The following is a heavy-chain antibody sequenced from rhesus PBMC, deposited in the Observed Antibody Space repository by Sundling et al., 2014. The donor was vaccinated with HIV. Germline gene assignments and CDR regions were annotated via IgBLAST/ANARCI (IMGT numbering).Heavy chain of an antibody. CDR3: ARRLLGSFDY. J-gene: IGHJ4*01. V-gene: IGHV4-160*01. CDR1: GVSISSNY. D-gene: IGHD3-34*01. CDR2: IYGSGGTT. Sequence: QVQLQESGPGLVKPSETLALTCAVSGVSISSNYWSWIRQAPGKGLEWIGRIYGSGGTTDYNPSLRSRVTISTDTSKNQFSLKLSSVTAADTAVYYCARRLLGSFDYWGQGVLVTVSS.